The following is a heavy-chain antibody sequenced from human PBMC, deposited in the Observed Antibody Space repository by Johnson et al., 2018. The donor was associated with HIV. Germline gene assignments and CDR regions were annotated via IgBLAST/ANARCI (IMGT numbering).Heavy chain of an antibody. J-gene: IGHJ3*02. Sequence: VQLVESGGGVVQPGRSLRLSCAASGFTFSSYDMHWARHATGKGLEWVSAIGTAGDTYYPGSVKGRFTISRDNAKNSLYLQMNSLRADDTAVYYCARAYSYGAFDIWGQGTRVTVSS. CDR1: GFTFSSYD. D-gene: IGHD5-18*01. CDR3: ARAYSYGAFDI. V-gene: IGHV3-13*01. CDR2: IGTAGDT.